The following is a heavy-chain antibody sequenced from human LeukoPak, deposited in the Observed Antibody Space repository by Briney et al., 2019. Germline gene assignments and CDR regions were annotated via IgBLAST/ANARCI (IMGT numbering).Heavy chain of an antibody. V-gene: IGHV4-39*07. D-gene: IGHD3-16*02. CDR1: GGSISSSSYY. CDR2: IYYSGST. J-gene: IGHJ4*02. CDR3: ARDYDYVWGSYRYLDH. Sequence: SETLSLTCTVSGGSISSSSYYWGWIRQPPGKGLEWIGSIYYSGSTYYNPSLKSRVTISVDTSKNQFSLKLSSVTAADTAVYYCARDYDYVWGSYRYLDHWGQGTLVTVSS.